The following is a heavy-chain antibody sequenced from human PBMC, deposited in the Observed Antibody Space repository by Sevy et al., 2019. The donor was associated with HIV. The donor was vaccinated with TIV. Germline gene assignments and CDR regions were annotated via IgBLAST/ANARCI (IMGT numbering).Heavy chain of an antibody. Sequence: ASVKVSCKASGYTFTGYYMHWVRQAPGQGLEWMGRINPNSGGTNYAQKFQGRVTMTRDTSISTAYMELSRLRSDETAVYYCARQGPNDSSGYYYVGYWCQGTLVTVSS. V-gene: IGHV1-2*06. CDR3: ARQGPNDSSGYYYVGY. D-gene: IGHD3-22*01. CDR1: GYTFTGYY. CDR2: INPNSGGT. J-gene: IGHJ4*02.